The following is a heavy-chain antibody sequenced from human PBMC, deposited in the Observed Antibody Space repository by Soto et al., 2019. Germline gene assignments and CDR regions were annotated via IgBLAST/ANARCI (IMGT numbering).Heavy chain of an antibody. CDR2: IYNDGTT. V-gene: IGHV3-53*01. J-gene: IGHJ6*02. D-gene: IGHD3-10*01. CDR3: VRPLPSGQTHARDV. Sequence: SGGSLRLSCVASGLPVAGSYMAWVRQAPGKGLEWASVIYNDGTTYHSQSVEGRFTIYRDTSKNTLYLQMDRLRDEDTAVYYCVRPLPSGQTHARDVWGQGTTVTVSS. CDR1: GLPVAGSY.